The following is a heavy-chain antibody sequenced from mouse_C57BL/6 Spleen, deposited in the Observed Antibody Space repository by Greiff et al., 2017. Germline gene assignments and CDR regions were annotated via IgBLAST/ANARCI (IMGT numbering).Heavy chain of an antibody. J-gene: IGHJ3*01. D-gene: IGHD4-1*01. Sequence: VPLQQSGAELMKPGASVTLSCKATGYTFTGYWIAWVKQRPGHGLEWIGEILHGSGSHNYHEKFTGKATFSADTSSNTAYMQLSSLTTEDSAIYYCARTSDWVWDAWFAVWGQGTLVTVSA. CDR1: GYTFTGYW. CDR2: ILHGSGSH. CDR3: ARTSDWVWDAWFAV. V-gene: IGHV1-9*01.